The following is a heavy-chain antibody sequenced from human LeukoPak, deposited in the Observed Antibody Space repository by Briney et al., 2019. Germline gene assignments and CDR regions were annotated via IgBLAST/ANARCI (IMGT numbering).Heavy chain of an antibody. CDR3: ARPNTYDVGNNAFDI. V-gene: IGHV4-39*07. D-gene: IGHD2/OR15-2a*01. CDR1: GDSITSTSSY. J-gene: IGHJ3*02. CDR2: IYYSGNT. Sequence: SETLSLTCTVSGDSITSTSSYWGWFRQPPGKGLERIGNIYYSGNTYYNPSLKSRVAISVDTSKSQFSLKLSSVTAADTAVYYCARPNTYDVGNNAFDIWGQGTMVTVSS.